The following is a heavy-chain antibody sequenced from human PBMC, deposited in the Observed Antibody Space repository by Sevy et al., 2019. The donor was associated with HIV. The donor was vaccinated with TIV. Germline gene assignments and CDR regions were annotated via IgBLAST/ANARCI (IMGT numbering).Heavy chain of an antibody. V-gene: IGHV3-9*01. D-gene: IGHD2-2*02. Sequence: GGSLRLSCATSGFAFGDYAMHWVREAPGKGLEWVAGVSWNGGAIDYAASVKGRFTISRDHAKSSLYLQMNSLRAEDTALYYCAKDINRGCDSINCYTYYYYYYGLDAWGQGTTVTVS. CDR2: VSWNGGAI. J-gene: IGHJ6*02. CDR3: AKDINRGCDSINCYTYYYYYYGLDA. CDR1: GFAFGDYA.